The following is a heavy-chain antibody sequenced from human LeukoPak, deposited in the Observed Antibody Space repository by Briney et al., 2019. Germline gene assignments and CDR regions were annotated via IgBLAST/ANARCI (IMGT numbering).Heavy chain of an antibody. D-gene: IGHD3-22*01. J-gene: IGHJ4*02. CDR2: IIPIFGIS. CDR3: AREGGEAYYYDSSGYYYYDY. V-gene: IGHV1-69*04. CDR1: RGTFSSYA. Sequence: ASVKVSCKASRGTFSSYAISWVRQAPGQGLEWMGRIIPIFGISNYPQKFQGRVTITADKSTSTAYMELSSLRSEDTAVYYCAREGGEAYYYDSSGYYYYDYWGQGTLVTVSS.